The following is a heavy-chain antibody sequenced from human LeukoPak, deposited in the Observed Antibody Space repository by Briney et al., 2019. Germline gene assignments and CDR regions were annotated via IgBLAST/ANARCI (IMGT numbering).Heavy chain of an antibody. J-gene: IGHJ4*02. V-gene: IGHV4-59*10. CDR1: GGSFSGYY. Sequence: SETLSLTCAVYGGSFSGYYWSWIRQPAGKGLEWIGRIYTSGRTNYNPSLKSRVTISVDTSKNQFSLKLSSVTAADTAVYYCARASDDSSGYQKGGFDYWGQGTLVTVSS. CDR3: ARASDDSSGYQKGGFDY. CDR2: IYTSGRT. D-gene: IGHD3-22*01.